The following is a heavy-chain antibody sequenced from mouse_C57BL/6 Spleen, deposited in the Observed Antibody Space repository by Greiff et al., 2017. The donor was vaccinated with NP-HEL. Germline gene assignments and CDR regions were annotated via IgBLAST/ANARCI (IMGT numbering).Heavy chain of an antibody. CDR3: ATLGITGAWFAY. J-gene: IGHJ3*01. CDR2: IHPNSGST. D-gene: IGHD1-2*01. CDR1: GYTFTSYW. Sequence: QVQLQQPGAELVKPGASVKLSCKASGYTFTSYWMHWVKQRPGQGLEWIGMIHPNSGSTNYNEKFKRKATLTVDKSSSTAYMQLSILTSEDSAVYYCATLGITGAWFAYWGQGTLVTVSA. V-gene: IGHV1-64*01.